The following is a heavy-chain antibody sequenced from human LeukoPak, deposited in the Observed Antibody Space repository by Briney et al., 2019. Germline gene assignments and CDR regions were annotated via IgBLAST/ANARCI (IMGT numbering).Heavy chain of an antibody. Sequence: GGSLRLSCAASGFTFSSYWMSWVRQAPGKGLEWVANIKQDGSEKYYVDFVKGRFTISRDNAKNSLYLQMNSLRAEDTAVYYCARGGISYDFWSGYYYFDYWGQGTLVTVSS. CDR2: IKQDGSEK. J-gene: IGHJ4*02. CDR1: GFTFSSYW. CDR3: ARGGISYDFWSGYYYFDY. V-gene: IGHV3-7*01. D-gene: IGHD3-3*01.